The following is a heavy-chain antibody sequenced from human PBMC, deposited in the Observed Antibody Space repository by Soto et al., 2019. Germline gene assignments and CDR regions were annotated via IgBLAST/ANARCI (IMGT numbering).Heavy chain of an antibody. Sequence: GGSLRLSCAASGFTFSSYAMSWVRQAPGKGLEWVSAISGSGGSTYYADSVKGRFTISRDNSKNTLYLQMNSLRAEDTAVYYCAKDHDSYDSSGYYYVPWFDPWGQGTLVTAPQ. CDR2: ISGSGGST. D-gene: IGHD3-22*01. V-gene: IGHV3-23*01. CDR3: AKDHDSYDSSGYYYVPWFDP. CDR1: GFTFSSYA. J-gene: IGHJ5*02.